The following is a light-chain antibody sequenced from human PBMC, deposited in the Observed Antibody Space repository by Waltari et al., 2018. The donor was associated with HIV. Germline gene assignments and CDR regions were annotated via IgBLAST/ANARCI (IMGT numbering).Light chain of an antibody. J-gene: IGKJ2*01. CDR3: HQRSTWPPT. CDR2: DSS. CDR1: QSVATY. Sequence: EIVLTQSPGTLSLSPGERATLSCRASQSVATYLAWYQQKPGPAPRLLIYDSSNRAAGIPARFSGSGSGTDFTLTISSLEPEDFAVYYCHQRSTWPPTFGQGTKV. V-gene: IGKV3-11*01.